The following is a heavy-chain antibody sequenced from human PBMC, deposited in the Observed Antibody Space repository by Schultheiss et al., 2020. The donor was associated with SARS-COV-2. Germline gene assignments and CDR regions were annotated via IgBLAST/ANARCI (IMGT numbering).Heavy chain of an antibody. Sequence: GGSLRLSCAASGFTFSSYAMHWVRQAPGKGLEWVAVISYDGSNKYYADSVKGRFTISRDNSKNTLYLQMNSLRAEDTAVYYCARAVGRSGFDYWGQGTLVTVSS. J-gene: IGHJ4*02. CDR3: ARAVGRSGFDY. D-gene: IGHD1-26*01. V-gene: IGHV3-30-3*01. CDR1: GFTFSSYA. CDR2: ISYDGSNK.